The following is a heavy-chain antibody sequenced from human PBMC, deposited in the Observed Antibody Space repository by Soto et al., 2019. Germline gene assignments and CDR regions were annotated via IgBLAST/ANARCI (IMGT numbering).Heavy chain of an antibody. CDR1: GFTFSAYA. Sequence: EVQLLESGGGLVQPGGSLRLSCAASGFTFSAYAMSWVRQAPGKGLEWVSSINVDDSTYYADSVKGRFTISTDNSKSTVFLELSSLRVEDTATFYCAKNYYFDHWGQGTQVTVSS. J-gene: IGHJ4*02. CDR2: INVDDST. V-gene: IGHV3-23*01. CDR3: AKNYYFDH.